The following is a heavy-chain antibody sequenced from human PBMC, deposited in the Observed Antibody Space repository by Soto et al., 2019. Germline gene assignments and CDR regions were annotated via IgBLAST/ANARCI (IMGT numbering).Heavy chain of an antibody. V-gene: IGHV4-59*08. CDR2: IYYRGST. CDR1: GGSISSYY. CDR3: ARHFRLRYCTNGVCFGFDP. J-gene: IGHJ5*02. Sequence: SETLSLTCTVSGGSISSYYWSWIRQPPGKGQEWIGYIYYRGSTNYNPSLKSRVTISVDTSKNQFSLKLSSVTAADTAVFYCARHFRLRYCTNGVCFGFDPWGQGTLVTVSS. D-gene: IGHD2-8*01.